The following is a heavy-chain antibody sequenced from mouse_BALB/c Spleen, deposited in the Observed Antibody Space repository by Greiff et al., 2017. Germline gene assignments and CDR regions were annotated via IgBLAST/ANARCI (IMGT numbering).Heavy chain of an antibody. V-gene: IGHV5-4*02. CDR2: ISDGGSYT. Sequence: EVMLVESGGGLVKPGGSLKLSCAASGFTFSDYYMYWVRQTPEKRLEWVATISDGGSYTYYPDSVKGRFTIARDNAKNNLYLQMSSLKSEDTAMYYCASAESGSFAYWGQGTLVTVSA. CDR3: ASAESGSFAY. CDR1: GFTFSDYY. J-gene: IGHJ3*01. D-gene: IGHD1-3*01.